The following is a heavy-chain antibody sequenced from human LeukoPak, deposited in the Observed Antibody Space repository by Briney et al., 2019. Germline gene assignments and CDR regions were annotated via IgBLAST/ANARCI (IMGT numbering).Heavy chain of an antibody. J-gene: IGHJ4*02. CDR3: ARGSSSWTYYFDY. V-gene: IGHV4-59*12. D-gene: IGHD6-13*01. CDR1: GGSMSSFF. CDR2: IYHSGNT. Sequence: PSETLSLTCTVSGGSMSSFFWNWIRQPPGKGLEWIGSIYHSGNTYYNPSLKSRVTISVDTSKNQFSLKLSSVTAADTAVYYCARGSSSWTYYFDYWGQGTLVTVSS.